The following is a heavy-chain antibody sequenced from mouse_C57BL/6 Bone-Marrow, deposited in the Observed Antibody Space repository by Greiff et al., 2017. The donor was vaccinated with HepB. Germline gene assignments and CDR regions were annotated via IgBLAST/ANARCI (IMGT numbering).Heavy chain of an antibody. D-gene: IGHD2-4*01. CDR2: IDPEDGET. J-gene: IGHJ2*01. V-gene: IGHV14-2*01. Sequence: EVQVVESGAELVKPGASVKLSCTASGFNIKDYYMHWVKQRTEQGLEWIGRIDPEDGETKYAPKFQGKATITADTSSNTAYLQLSSLTSEDTAVYYCARSSTMITTLFDYWGQGTTLTVSS. CDR1: GFNIKDYY. CDR3: ARSSTMITTLFDY.